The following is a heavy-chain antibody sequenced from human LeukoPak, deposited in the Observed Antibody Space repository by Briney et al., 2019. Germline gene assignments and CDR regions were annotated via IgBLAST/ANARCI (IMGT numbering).Heavy chain of an antibody. CDR2: ISGSGGST. CDR3: ARHYIVVAEFDY. J-gene: IGHJ4*02. V-gene: IGHV3-23*01. Sequence: GGSLRHSCAASGFTFSSYAMSWVRQAPGKGLEWVSAISGSGGSTYYADSVKGRFTISRDNSKNTLYLQMNSLRAEDTAVYYCARHYIVVAEFDYWGQGTLVTVSS. D-gene: IGHD2-15*01. CDR1: GFTFSSYA.